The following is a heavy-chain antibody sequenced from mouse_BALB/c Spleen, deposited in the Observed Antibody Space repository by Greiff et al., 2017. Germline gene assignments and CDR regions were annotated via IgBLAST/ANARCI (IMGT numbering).Heavy chain of an antibody. CDR3: ARRGGPVVSPGFAD. CDR1: GYTFTSYV. J-gene: IGHJ3*01. D-gene: IGHD1-1*01. Sequence: VQLQQSGPELVKPGASVKMSCKASGYTFTSYVMHWVKQKPGQGLEWIGYITPYNDGTKYNEKFKGKATLTSDKSSSTAYMELSILTSADSVVYDCARRGGPVVSPGFADWGQGTLVTVSA. V-gene: IGHV1-14*01. CDR2: ITPYNDGT.